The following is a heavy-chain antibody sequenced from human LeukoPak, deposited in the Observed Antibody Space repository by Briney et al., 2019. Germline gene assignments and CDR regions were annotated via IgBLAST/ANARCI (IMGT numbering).Heavy chain of an antibody. Sequence: SETLSLTPAVSGGSICSYFGCCIRQPPGKGLEWIGYIYYSGSTNYNPSLKSRVTISVDTSKNQLSLKLSSVTAADTAVYYCASQSPDAPSGCAFDHWGQGTLVTVSS. D-gene: IGHD6-19*01. J-gene: IGHJ4*02. V-gene: IGHV4-59*08. CDR3: ASQSPDAPSGCAFDH. CDR2: IYYSGST. CDR1: GGSICSYF.